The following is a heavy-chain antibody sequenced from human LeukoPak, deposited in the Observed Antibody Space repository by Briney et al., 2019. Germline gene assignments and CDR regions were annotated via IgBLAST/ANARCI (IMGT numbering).Heavy chain of an antibody. CDR2: ISGSGGST. CDR1: GFTFSSYA. CDR3: AKVMEGDYYESSGYYYVFDY. J-gene: IGHJ4*02. V-gene: IGHV3-23*01. Sequence: PGGSLRLSCAASGFTFSSYAMSWVRQAPGKGLEWVSAISGSGGSTYYADSVKGRFTISRDNSKNTLYLQMNSLRAEDTAVYYCAKVMEGDYYESSGYYYVFDYWGQGTLVTVSS. D-gene: IGHD3-22*01.